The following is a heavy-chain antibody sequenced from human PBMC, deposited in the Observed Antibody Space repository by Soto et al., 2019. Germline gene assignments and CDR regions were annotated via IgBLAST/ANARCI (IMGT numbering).Heavy chain of an antibody. Sequence: PSETLSLTCTVSGGSISSYYWSWIRQPPGKGLEWIGYIYYSGSTNHNPSLKSRVTISVDTSKNQFSLKLSSVTAADTAVYYCARARGIVGATSPFDYWGQGTLVTVSS. CDR1: GGSISSYY. CDR2: IYYSGST. V-gene: IGHV4-59*01. D-gene: IGHD1-26*01. CDR3: ARARGIVGATSPFDY. J-gene: IGHJ4*02.